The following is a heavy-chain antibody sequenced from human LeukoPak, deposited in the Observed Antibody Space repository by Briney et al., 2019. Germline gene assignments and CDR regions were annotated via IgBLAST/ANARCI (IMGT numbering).Heavy chain of an antibody. CDR2: ISAYNGNT. V-gene: IGHV1-18*01. J-gene: IGHJ4*02. CDR1: GYTFTSYG. Sequence: EASVKVSRKASGYTFTSYGISWVRPAPGQGLEWMGWISAYNGNTNYAQKLQGRVTMTTDTSTSTAYMELRSLRSDDTAVYYCARSKRGYYDSSGYSGQGTLVTVSS. D-gene: IGHD3-22*01. CDR3: ARSKRGYYDSSGY.